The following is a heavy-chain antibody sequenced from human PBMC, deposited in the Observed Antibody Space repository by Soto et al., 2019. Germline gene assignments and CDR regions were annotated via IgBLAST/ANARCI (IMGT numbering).Heavy chain of an antibody. D-gene: IGHD3-22*01. Sequence: PVESLKLSCNGSGYSFAGYWITWVRQKPGKGLEWMGRIDPSDSQTYYSPSFRGHVTISVTKSITTVFLQWSSLRASDTAMYYCARQIYDSDTGPNFQYYFDSWGQGTPVTVSS. CDR3: ARQIYDSDTGPNFQYYFDS. CDR1: GYSFAGYW. J-gene: IGHJ4*02. V-gene: IGHV5-10-1*01. CDR2: IDPSDSQT.